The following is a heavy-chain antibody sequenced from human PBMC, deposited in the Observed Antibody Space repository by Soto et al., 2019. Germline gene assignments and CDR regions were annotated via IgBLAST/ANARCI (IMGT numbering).Heavy chain of an antibody. V-gene: IGHV1-69*13. CDR2: IIPIFGTA. CDR1: GGTFSSYA. J-gene: IGHJ4*02. D-gene: IGHD4-4*01. Sequence: SVKVSCKASGGTFSSYAISWVRQAPGQGLEWMGGIIPIFGTANYAQKFQGRVTITADESTSTAYMELSSLRSEDTAVYYCARNGNYGHYFDYWGQGTLVTVSS. CDR3: ARNGNYGHYFDY.